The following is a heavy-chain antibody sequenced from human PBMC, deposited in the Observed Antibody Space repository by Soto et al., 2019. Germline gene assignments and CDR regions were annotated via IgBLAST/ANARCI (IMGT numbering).Heavy chain of an antibody. CDR2: IIPIFGTA. CDR3: ARGGVIGFWSGYYPYY. CDR1: GGTFSSYA. D-gene: IGHD3-3*01. J-gene: IGHJ4*02. V-gene: IGHV1-69*13. Sequence: ASVKVSCKASGGTFSSYAISWVRQAPGQGLEWMGGIIPIFGTANYAQKFQGRVTITADESTSTAYMELSSLRSEDTAVYYCARGGVIGFWSGYYPYYWGQGTLVTVSS.